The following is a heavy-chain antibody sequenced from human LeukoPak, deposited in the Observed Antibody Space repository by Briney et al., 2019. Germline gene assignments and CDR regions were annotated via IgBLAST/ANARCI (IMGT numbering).Heavy chain of an antibody. D-gene: IGHD6-19*01. CDR2: IYYSGNI. Sequence: SETLSLTCTVSGGSISSSSYYWGWIRQPPGKGLEWIGSIYYSGNINYNPSLKSRVTISVDTSKNQVSLKLSSVTAADTAVYYCARSSGSGPAYYYGLDVWGQGTTVTVFS. J-gene: IGHJ6*02. CDR1: GGSISSSSYY. CDR3: ARSSGSGPAYYYGLDV. V-gene: IGHV4-39*07.